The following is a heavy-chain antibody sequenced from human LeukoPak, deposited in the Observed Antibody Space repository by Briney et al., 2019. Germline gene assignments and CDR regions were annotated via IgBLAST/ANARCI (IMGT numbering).Heavy chain of an antibody. V-gene: IGHV3-74*01. D-gene: IGHD6-13*01. J-gene: IGHJ4*02. CDR1: GFTFSSYW. CDR2: INKDGSST. Sequence: GGSLRLSCTAYGFTFSSYWMHWVRQAPGEGLVWVSRINKDGSSTSYADSVKGRFTISRDNTKNTLFLQMNSLRAEDTAVYYCARDGAAAGTDYFYYWGQGVLVTVSS. CDR3: ARDGAAAGTDYFYY.